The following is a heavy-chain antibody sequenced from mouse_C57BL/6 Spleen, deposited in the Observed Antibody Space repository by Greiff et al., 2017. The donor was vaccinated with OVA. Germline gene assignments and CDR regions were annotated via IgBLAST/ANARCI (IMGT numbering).Heavy chain of an antibody. CDR3: ARIWGKYFDY. CDR1: GYTFTSYW. CDR2: IDPNSGGT. V-gene: IGHV1-72*01. J-gene: IGHJ2*01. Sequence: QVQLQQPGAELVKPGASVKLSCKASGYTFTSYWMHWVKQRPGRGLEWLGRIDPNSGGTKYNEKFKSKATLTVDNPYRTAYMQLSSLTSEDSAVYYCARIWGKYFDYWGQGTTLTVSS. D-gene: IGHD1-1*02.